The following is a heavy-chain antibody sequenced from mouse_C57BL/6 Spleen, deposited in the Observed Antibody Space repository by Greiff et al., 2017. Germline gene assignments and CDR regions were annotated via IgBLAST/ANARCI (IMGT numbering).Heavy chain of an antibody. V-gene: IGHV1-64*01. CDR3: AYYYGSSYWFAY. D-gene: IGHD1-1*01. CDR2: IHPNSGST. Sequence: VQLQQPGAELVKPGASVKLSCKASGYTFTSYWMHWVKQRPGQGLEWIGMIHPNSGSTNYNEKFKSKATLTVDKSSSTAYMQLSSLTSEDSAVYYCAYYYGSSYWFAYWGQGTLVTVSA. CDR1: GYTFTSYW. J-gene: IGHJ3*01.